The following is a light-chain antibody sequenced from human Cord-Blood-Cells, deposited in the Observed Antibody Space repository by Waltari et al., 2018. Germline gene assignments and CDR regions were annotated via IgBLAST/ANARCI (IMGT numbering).Light chain of an antibody. Sequence: EIVMTQSPATLSVPPGERATLSCRASQSVSSNLAWYQQKPGQAPRLLIYGASTRATGIPARFSGSGSGTEFTLTIGSLQSEDFAVYYCQQYNNWPPYTFGQGTKLEIK. J-gene: IGKJ2*01. CDR2: GAS. V-gene: IGKV3-15*01. CDR1: QSVSSN. CDR3: QQYNNWPPYT.